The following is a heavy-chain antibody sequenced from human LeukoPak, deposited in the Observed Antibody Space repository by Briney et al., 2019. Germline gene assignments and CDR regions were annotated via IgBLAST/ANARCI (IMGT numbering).Heavy chain of an antibody. CDR2: INPDSGDT. D-gene: IGHD4-17*01. V-gene: IGHV1-2*02. J-gene: IGHJ4*02. CDR3: ARETAVTTAIHLNHFDL. CDR1: GYTFTFHY. Sequence: ASVKVSCKASGYTFTFHYLHWVRQAPGLGLEWMGWINPDSGDTHYAQRFQGRVSVTRDTSITTAYLDLNTLTSDDSAMYFCARETAVTTAIHLNHFDLWGQGTLITVSS.